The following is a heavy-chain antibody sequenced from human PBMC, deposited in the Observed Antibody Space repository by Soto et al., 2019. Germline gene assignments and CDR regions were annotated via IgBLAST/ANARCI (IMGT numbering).Heavy chain of an antibody. J-gene: IGHJ3*02. D-gene: IGHD3-22*01. CDR2: IYPGDSDT. CDR1: GYSFTSYW. CDR3: ARQKITMIVVGPPDAFDI. Sequence: GESLKISCKVSGYSFTSYWIGWVRQMPGKGLEWMGIIYPGDSDTRYSPSFQGQVTISADKSISTAYLRWSSLKASDTAMYYCARQKITMIVVGPPDAFDIWGQGTMVTVSS. V-gene: IGHV5-51*01.